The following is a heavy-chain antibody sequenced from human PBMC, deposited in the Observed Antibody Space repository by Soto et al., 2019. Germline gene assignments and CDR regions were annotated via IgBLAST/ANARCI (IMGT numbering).Heavy chain of an antibody. D-gene: IGHD3-10*01. CDR1: GFTFDDYA. CDR3: AHLGNHGSGTLFWGDAFDI. V-gene: IGHV3-9*01. Sequence: EVQLVESGGGLVQPGRSLRLSCAASGFTFDDYAMHWVRQAPGKGLDWVAGISWNSGSIGYADSVKGRFTISRDNAKNSLYLHMNSLRAEGTALYYCAHLGNHGSGTLFWGDAFDIWGQWTMVTVSS. CDR2: ISWNSGSI. J-gene: IGHJ3*02.